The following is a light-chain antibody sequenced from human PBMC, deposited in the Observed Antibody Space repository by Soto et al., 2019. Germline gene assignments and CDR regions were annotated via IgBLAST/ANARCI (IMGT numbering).Light chain of an antibody. Sequence: EIVLTQSPGTLSLSPGEGATLSCRASQSVTSNFLAWYQQKPGQAPRLLIFGASSRATGIPDKFSGSGSGTDFTLTISRLEPDDFAVYHCQHYGSSSWTFGQGTKV. J-gene: IGKJ1*01. V-gene: IGKV3-20*01. CDR2: GAS. CDR1: QSVTSNF. CDR3: QHYGSSSWT.